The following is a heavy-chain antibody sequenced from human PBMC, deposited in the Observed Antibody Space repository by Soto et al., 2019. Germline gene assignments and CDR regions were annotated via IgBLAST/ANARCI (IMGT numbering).Heavy chain of an antibody. CDR2: IYHNGRT. D-gene: IGHD3-10*01. CDR1: GGSVSDDNW. J-gene: IGHJ2*01. V-gene: IGHV4-4*02. CDR3: VRVDPNYIGWGYWHFDL. Sequence: QVQLQESGPGLVKPSGTLSLTCAVSGGSVSDDNWWSWVRQSPGKGLEWIGEIYHNGRTNYNPSLTVRVPISVDKSKNQFFLRLTSLSDADTAVYYCVRVDPNYIGWGYWHFDLWGRGTLVTVSS.